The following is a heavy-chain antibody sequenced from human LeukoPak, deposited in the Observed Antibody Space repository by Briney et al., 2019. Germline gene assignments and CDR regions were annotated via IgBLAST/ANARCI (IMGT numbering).Heavy chain of an antibody. Sequence: PGGSLRLSCAASGFTFSSYAMRWVRQAPGKGLEWVAVISYDGSNKYYPDSVKGRFTISRDNSMSTLYLQINSLRAEDTAVYYCARDAVGRFDYWGQGTLVTVSS. CDR2: ISYDGSNK. CDR1: GFTFSSYA. J-gene: IGHJ4*02. CDR3: ARDAVGRFDY. V-gene: IGHV3-30*04. D-gene: IGHD3-16*01.